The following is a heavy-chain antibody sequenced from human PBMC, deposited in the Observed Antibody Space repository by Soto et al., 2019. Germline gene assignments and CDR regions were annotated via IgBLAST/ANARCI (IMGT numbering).Heavy chain of an antibody. CDR3: ARDRGALTGVGFDY. D-gene: IGHD7-27*01. V-gene: IGHV3-48*04. CDR2: ISSSSSTI. Sequence: GGSLRLSCAASGFTFSSYSMNWVRQAPGKGLEWVSYISSSSSTIYYADSVKGRFTISRDNTKNSLYLQMNSLRAEDTAVYYCARDRGALTGVGFDYWGQGTLVTVSS. J-gene: IGHJ4*02. CDR1: GFTFSSYS.